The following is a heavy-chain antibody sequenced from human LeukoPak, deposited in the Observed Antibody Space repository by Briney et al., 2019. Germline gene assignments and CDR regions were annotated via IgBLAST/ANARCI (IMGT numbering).Heavy chain of an antibody. CDR3: ARVRIAAHDYYYYGMDV. CDR2: ISSSSSYI. Sequence: GGSLRLSCAASGFTFSSYSMNWVRQAPGKGLEWVSSISSSSSYIYYADSVKGRFTISRDNSKNTLYLQMNSLRAEDTAVYYCARVRIAAHDYYYYGMDVWGQGTTVTVSS. D-gene: IGHD6-6*01. CDR1: GFTFSSYS. V-gene: IGHV3-21*01. J-gene: IGHJ6*02.